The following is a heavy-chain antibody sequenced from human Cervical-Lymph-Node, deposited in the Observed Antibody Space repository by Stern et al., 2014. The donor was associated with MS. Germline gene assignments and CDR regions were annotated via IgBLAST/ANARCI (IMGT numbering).Heavy chain of an antibody. CDR2: ISYDGSDK. Sequence: VQLVESGGGVVQPGRALRLSCAASGFTFSYHAMPWVRHAPGKGLEWVALISYDGSDKNDADSVKGRFTISRDNSRNTLYLQMNSLRVDDTAVYYCARGGAVATSDYYFDYWGQGILVTVSS. V-gene: IGHV3-30*01. CDR3: ARGGAVATSDYYFDY. J-gene: IGHJ4*02. D-gene: IGHD5-12*01. CDR1: GFTFSYHA.